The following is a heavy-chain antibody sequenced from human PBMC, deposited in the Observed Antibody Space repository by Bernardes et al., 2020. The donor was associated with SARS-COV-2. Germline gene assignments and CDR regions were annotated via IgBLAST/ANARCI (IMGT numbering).Heavy chain of an antibody. Sequence: GGSLRLSRAASGFTFSSYAMHWVRQAPGKGLEYVSAISSNGGSTYYANSVKGRFTISRDNSKNTLYLQMGSLRAEDMAVYYCARIEDSSGYYWLWWYFDLWGRGTLVTVSS. J-gene: IGHJ2*01. D-gene: IGHD3-22*01. V-gene: IGHV3-64*01. CDR1: GFTFSSYA. CDR2: ISSNGGST. CDR3: ARIEDSSGYYWLWWYFDL.